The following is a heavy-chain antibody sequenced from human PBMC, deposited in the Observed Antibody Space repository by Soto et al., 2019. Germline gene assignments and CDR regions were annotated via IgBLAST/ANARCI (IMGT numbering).Heavy chain of an antibody. Sequence: EVQLLESGGGVVQPGGSLRLSCAASGITFTAYAMSWVRQAPGKGLEWVSSISGSGGSTYYADSVKGRLTISRDNSKNTLYLQMNSLRAEDTAVYYCATIIIPAATNFYWGQGTLVTVSS. V-gene: IGHV3-23*01. CDR3: ATIIIPAATNFY. D-gene: IGHD2-2*01. CDR1: GITFTAYA. J-gene: IGHJ4*02. CDR2: ISGSGGST.